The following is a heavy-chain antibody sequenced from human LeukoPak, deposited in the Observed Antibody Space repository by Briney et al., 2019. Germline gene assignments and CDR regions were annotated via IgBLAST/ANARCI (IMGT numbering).Heavy chain of an antibody. CDR1: GFTFSSYS. V-gene: IGHV3-21*01. D-gene: IGHD5-18*01. CDR3: AGDRDTAMVFDY. J-gene: IGHJ4*02. CDR2: ISSSSSYI. Sequence: GGSLRLSCAASGFTFSSYSMNWVRQAPGKGLEWVSSISSSSSYIYYADSVKGRFTISRDNAKNSLYLQMNSLRAEDTAVYYCAGDRDTAMVFDYWGQGTLVTVSS.